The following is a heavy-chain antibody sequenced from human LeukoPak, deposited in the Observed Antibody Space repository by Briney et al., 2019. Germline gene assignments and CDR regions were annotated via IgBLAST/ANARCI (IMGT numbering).Heavy chain of an antibody. J-gene: IGHJ4*02. CDR3: ARDSPPYDFWSGYRSYYFDY. Sequence: PGGSLRLSCAASGFTFSDYYMSWIRQAPGKGLEWVSGINWNGGSTGYADSVKGRLTISRDNAKNSLYLQMNSLRAEDTALYYCARDSPPYDFWSGYRSYYFDYWGQGTLVTVSS. CDR2: INWNGGST. D-gene: IGHD3-3*01. V-gene: IGHV3-20*04. CDR1: GFTFSDYY.